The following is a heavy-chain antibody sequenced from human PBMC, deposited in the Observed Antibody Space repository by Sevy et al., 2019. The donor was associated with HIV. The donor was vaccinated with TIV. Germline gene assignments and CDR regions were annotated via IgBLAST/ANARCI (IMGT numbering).Heavy chain of an antibody. Sequence: ASVKVSCKVSGDSLTKLNIHWVRQVPTKGLEWMGGFDPEDGETIYAPKFQGRVIVTEDTSAHTAYMEMSSLRSEDTAVYYCTTDAREWLQGGIHHFYGLNVRGQGTTVTVSS. J-gene: IGHJ6*02. D-gene: IGHD5-12*01. CDR1: GDSLTKLN. CDR2: FDPEDGET. CDR3: TTDAREWLQGGIHHFYGLNV. V-gene: IGHV1-24*01.